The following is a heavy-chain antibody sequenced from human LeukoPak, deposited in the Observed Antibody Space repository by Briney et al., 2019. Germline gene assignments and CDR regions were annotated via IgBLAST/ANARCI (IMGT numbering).Heavy chain of an antibody. D-gene: IGHD3-10*01. J-gene: IGHJ5*02. CDR2: IYYSGST. CDR1: RGSISSYY. V-gene: IGHV4-59*01. CDR3: ARGGIGSGSYNWFDP. Sequence: PSETLSLICTVSRGSISSYYWSWIRQPPGKGLEWIGYIYYSGSTNYNPSLRSRVTISVDTSKNQFSVKLSSVTAADTAVYYCARGGIGSGSYNWFDPWGQGTLVTVSS.